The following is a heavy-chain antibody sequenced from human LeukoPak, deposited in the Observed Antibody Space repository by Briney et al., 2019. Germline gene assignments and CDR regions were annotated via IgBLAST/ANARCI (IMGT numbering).Heavy chain of an antibody. Sequence: PGGSLRLSCVASGFTFTSDAMNWVRQAPGKGLEWVSYISSSGSTIYYADSVKGRFTISRDNAKNSLYLQMNSLRAEDTAVYYCARLGNYYYYYGMDVWGQGTTVTVSS. D-gene: IGHD7-27*01. CDR2: ISSSGSTI. CDR3: ARLGNYYYYYGMDV. CDR1: GFTFTSDA. J-gene: IGHJ6*02. V-gene: IGHV3-48*04.